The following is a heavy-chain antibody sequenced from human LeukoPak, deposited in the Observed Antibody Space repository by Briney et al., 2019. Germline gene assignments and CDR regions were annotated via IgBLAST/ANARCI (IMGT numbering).Heavy chain of an antibody. D-gene: IGHD4-17*01. Sequence: SVKVSCKASGFTFTISAVQWVRQARGQRLEWIGWIVVGSGNTNYTQKFQERVTITRDMSTSTAYMELSSLGSEDTAVYYCAADQGVYGDYDAFDIWGQGTMVTVSS. CDR2: IVVGSGNT. V-gene: IGHV1-58*01. CDR1: GFTFTISA. CDR3: AADQGVYGDYDAFDI. J-gene: IGHJ3*02.